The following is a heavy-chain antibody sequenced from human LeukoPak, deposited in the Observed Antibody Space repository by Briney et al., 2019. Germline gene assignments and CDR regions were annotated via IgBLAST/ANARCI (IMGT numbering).Heavy chain of an antibody. J-gene: IGHJ4*02. CDR1: GFTFSSYW. V-gene: IGHV3-7*03. D-gene: IGHD5-18*01. CDR3: AKDRLGLIQPIDY. Sequence: GGSLRLSCAGSGFTFSSYWMSWVRQAPGKGLEWVANIKQDGSEKYSVDSVKGRFTISRDNAKNSLYLQMNSLRAEDTAVYYCAKDRLGLIQPIDYWGQGTLVTVSS. CDR2: IKQDGSEK.